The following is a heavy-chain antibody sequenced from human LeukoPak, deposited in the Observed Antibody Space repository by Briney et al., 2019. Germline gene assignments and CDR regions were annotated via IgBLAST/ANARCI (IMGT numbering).Heavy chain of an antibody. J-gene: IGHJ3*02. CDR3: AREAYYYDSSGPNWSDAFDI. CDR1: GGSISSYY. CDR2: IYTSGST. V-gene: IGHV4-4*07. Sequence: SETLSLTCTVSGGSISSYYWGWIRQPAGKGLEWIGRIYTSGSTNYNPSLKSRVTMSVDTSKNQFSLKLSSVTAADTAVYYCAREAYYYDSSGPNWSDAFDIWGQGTMVTVSS. D-gene: IGHD3-22*01.